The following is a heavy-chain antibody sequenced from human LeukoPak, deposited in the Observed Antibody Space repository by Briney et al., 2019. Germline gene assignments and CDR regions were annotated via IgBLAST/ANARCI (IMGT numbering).Heavy chain of an antibody. Sequence: GGSLRLSCAASGFTFSSYSMNWVRQAPGKGLEWVSYISSSSSTIYYADSVKGRFTISRDNSKNTLYLQMNSLRAEDTAVYYCARFGIVVVPEVGYFDYWGQGTLVTVSS. D-gene: IGHD3-22*01. V-gene: IGHV3-48*01. J-gene: IGHJ4*02. CDR2: ISSSSSTI. CDR1: GFTFSSYS. CDR3: ARFGIVVVPEVGYFDY.